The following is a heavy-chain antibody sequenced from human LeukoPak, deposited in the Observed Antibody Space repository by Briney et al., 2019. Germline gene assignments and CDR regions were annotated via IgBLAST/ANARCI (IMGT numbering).Heavy chain of an antibody. D-gene: IGHD1-26*01. CDR2: IYTSGST. Sequence: SGTLSLTCTVSGGSISSGSYYWSWIRQPAGKGLEWIGRIYTSGSTNYNPSLKSRVTISVDTSKNQFSLKLSSVTAADTAVYYCAREAGDSGSPGDYWGQGTLVTVSS. V-gene: IGHV4-61*02. CDR1: GGSISSGSYY. J-gene: IGHJ4*02. CDR3: AREAGDSGSPGDY.